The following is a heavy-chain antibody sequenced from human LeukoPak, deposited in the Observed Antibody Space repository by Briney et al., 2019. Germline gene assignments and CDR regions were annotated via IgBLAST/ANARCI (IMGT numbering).Heavy chain of an antibody. J-gene: IGHJ4*02. D-gene: IGHD3-22*01. Sequence: SETLSLTCIVSGGSTSGGNYYWSWIRQPPGKGLEWIGSIYYSGSTYYNPSLKSRLTISVDTSKNQFSLKLSSVTAADTAVYYCARAGQYYFDSAGYFPDYWGQGTLVTVSS. CDR2: IYYSGST. V-gene: IGHV4-30-4*01. CDR1: GGSTSGGNYY. CDR3: ARAGQYYFDSAGYFPDY.